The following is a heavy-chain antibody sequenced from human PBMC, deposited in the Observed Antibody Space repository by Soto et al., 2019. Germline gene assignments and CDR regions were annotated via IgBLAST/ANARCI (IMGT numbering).Heavy chain of an antibody. CDR2: ISGSGGTV. CDR3: ARDFYYGSGRFDY. J-gene: IGHJ4*02. CDR1: GFTFSNYE. Sequence: RGSLRLSCAASGFTFSNYEMNWVRQAPGKGLEWVSYISGSGGTVYYADSVKGRFTISRDNAKKSLYLQMNSLRAEDTAVYYCARDFYYGSGRFDYWGQGSLVTVSS. V-gene: IGHV3-48*03. D-gene: IGHD3-10*01.